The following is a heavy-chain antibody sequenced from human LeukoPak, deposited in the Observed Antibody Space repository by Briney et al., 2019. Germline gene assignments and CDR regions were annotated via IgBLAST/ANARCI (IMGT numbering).Heavy chain of an antibody. CDR3: ARDYCSSTSCYPIGDY. Sequence: GASVKVSCKASGYTFTSYGISWVRQAPGQGLEWMGWISAYNGNTNYAQKLQGRVTMTTDTSTSTAYMELRSLRSDDTAVYYCARDYCSSTSCYPIGDYWGQGTLVTVSS. CDR2: ISAYNGNT. CDR1: GYTFTSYG. D-gene: IGHD2-2*01. V-gene: IGHV1-18*01. J-gene: IGHJ4*02.